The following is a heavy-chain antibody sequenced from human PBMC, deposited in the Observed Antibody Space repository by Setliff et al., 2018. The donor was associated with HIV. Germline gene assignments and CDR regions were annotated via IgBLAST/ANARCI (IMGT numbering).Heavy chain of an antibody. CDR1: GFTVTSNY. J-gene: IGHJ4*02. Sequence: PGGSLRLSCAASGFTVTSNYMSWVRQAPGKGLEWVSVIYSGGSTYYADSVKGRFTISRDNSKNTVSLQMNSLRAEDTAVYYCARDRIESALNYWGQGTLVTVSS. V-gene: IGHV3-66*02. CDR2: IYSGGST. CDR3: ARDRIESALNY. D-gene: IGHD3-16*01.